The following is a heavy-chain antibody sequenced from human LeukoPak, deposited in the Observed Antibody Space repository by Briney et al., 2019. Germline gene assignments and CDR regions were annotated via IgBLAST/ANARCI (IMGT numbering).Heavy chain of an antibody. Sequence: ASVKVSCKASGYTFTDYYMHWVRQAPGQGLEWMGWINPNSGDTDYAQKFQGRVTMTTDTSVSTAYMEPSRLRSDDTAVYYCARGGYCSITSCRRSPFDYWGQGSLVTVSS. CDR3: ARGGYCSITSCRRSPFDY. CDR2: INPNSGDT. V-gene: IGHV1-2*02. D-gene: IGHD2-2*01. CDR1: GYTFTDYY. J-gene: IGHJ4*02.